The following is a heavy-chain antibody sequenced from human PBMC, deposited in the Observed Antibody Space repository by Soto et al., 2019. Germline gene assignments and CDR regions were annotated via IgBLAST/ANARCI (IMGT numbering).Heavy chain of an antibody. CDR1: GFTSSSYS. CDR2: ISSSSTYI. J-gene: IGHJ6*02. CDR3: ASQTSGYYYYGMDV. V-gene: IGHV3-21*01. Sequence: EVQLVESGGGLVKPGGSLRLSCAAYGFTSSSYSMDWVRQAPGKGLEWVSSISSSSTYIHYADSVKGRFTISRDNAKNSLYLQMNSLSAEDTAVYYCASQTSGYYYYGMDVWGQGTTVTVSS.